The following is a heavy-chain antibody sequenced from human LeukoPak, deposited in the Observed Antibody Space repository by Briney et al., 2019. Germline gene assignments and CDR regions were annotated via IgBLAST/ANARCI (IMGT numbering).Heavy chain of an antibody. Sequence: ASVRVSCKASGYTFTSYDINWVRQAAGQGLEWMGWMNPNSGNTGYAQKFQGRVTMTRNTSISTAYMELSSLRSEDTAVYYCARGTGEYYDSSGFQNWGQGTLVTVSS. CDR3: ARGTGEYYDSSGFQN. V-gene: IGHV1-8*01. D-gene: IGHD3-22*01. J-gene: IGHJ4*02. CDR1: GYTFTSYD. CDR2: MNPNSGNT.